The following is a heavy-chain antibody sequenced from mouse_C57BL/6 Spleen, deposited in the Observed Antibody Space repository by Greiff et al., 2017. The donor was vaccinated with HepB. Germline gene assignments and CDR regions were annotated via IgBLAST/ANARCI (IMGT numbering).Heavy chain of an antibody. CDR3: ARAGTGTDYFDY. J-gene: IGHJ2*01. CDR1: GYAFSSYW. Sequence: VQLQQSGAELVKPGASVKISCKASGYAFSSYWMNWVKQRPGKGLEWIGQIYPGDGDTNYNGKFKGKATLTADKSSSTAYMQISSLTSEDSAVYFGARAGTGTDYFDYWGQGTTLTVSS. V-gene: IGHV1-80*01. D-gene: IGHD4-1*01. CDR2: IYPGDGDT.